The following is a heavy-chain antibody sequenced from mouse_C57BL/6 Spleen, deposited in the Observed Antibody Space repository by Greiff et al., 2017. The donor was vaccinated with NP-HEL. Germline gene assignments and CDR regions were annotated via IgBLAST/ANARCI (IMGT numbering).Heavy chain of an antibody. J-gene: IGHJ3*01. D-gene: IGHD1-1*01. V-gene: IGHV14-4*01. CDR3: TTHYYGSSYGAWCAY. CDR2: IDPENGDT. Sequence: VQLKQSGAELVRPGASVKLSCTASGFNIKDDYMHWVKQRPEQGLEWIGWIDPENGDTEYASKFQGKATITADTSSNTAYLQLSSLTSEDTAVYYCTTHYYGSSYGAWCAYWGQGTLVTVSA. CDR1: GFNIKDDY.